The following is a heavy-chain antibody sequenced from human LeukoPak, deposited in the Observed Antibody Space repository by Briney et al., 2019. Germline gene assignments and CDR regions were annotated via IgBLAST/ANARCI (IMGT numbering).Heavy chain of an antibody. J-gene: IGHJ4*02. D-gene: IGHD5-18*01. CDR1: GYSFTNYW. V-gene: IGHV5-51*01. Sequence: GESLKISCKGSGYSFTNYWIAWVRQMPGKRLEWMGIIYPGDSDTRYSPSFQGQVTISADKSISTAYLQWNSLKASDTAMYYCARRHKRGAYSYGVDYWGQGTLVTVSS. CDR3: ARRHKRGAYSYGVDY. CDR2: IYPGDSDT.